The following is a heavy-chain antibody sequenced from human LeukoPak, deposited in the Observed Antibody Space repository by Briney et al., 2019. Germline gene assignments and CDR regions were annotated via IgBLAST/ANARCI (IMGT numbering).Heavy chain of an antibody. Sequence: GGSLRLSCAASGFTFSSYSMSWVRQAPGKGLEWVSAISGSGAGTYYADSVKGRFTISRDNSKNTLYLQVSSLRAEDTAVYYCAKHLGYTSSCPDYWGQGTLVTVSS. CDR1: GFTFSSYS. J-gene: IGHJ4*02. CDR2: ISGSGAGT. CDR3: AKHLGYTSSCPDY. V-gene: IGHV3-23*01. D-gene: IGHD6-13*01.